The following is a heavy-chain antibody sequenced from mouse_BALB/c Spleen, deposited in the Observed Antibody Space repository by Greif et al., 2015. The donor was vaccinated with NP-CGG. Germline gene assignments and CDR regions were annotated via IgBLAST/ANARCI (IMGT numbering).Heavy chain of an antibody. CDR2: INPSNGRT. CDR1: GYTFTSYW. D-gene: IGHD2-3*01. Sequence: VQLQQSGAELVKPGASVKLSCKASGYTFTSYWMHWVKQRPGQGLEWIGEINPSNGRTNYNEKFKSKATLTVDKSSSTAYMQLSSLTAEDSAVYYCAIYDGYYYDAMDYWGQGTSVTVSS. V-gene: IGHV1S81*02. J-gene: IGHJ4*01. CDR3: AIYDGYYYDAMDY.